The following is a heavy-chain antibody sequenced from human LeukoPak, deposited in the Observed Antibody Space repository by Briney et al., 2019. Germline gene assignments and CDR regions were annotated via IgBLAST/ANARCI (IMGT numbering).Heavy chain of an antibody. CDR2: ISSSSSYI. CDR1: GFTFSSYS. Sequence: GGSLRLSCAASGFTFSSYSMNWVRQAPGKGLEWVSSISSSSSYIYYADSVKGRFTISRDNAKNSLYLQMNSLRGEDTAVYYCARDGPMYYDILTGHFDYWGQGTLVTVSS. CDR3: ARDGPMYYDILTGHFDY. J-gene: IGHJ4*02. V-gene: IGHV3-21*01. D-gene: IGHD3-9*01.